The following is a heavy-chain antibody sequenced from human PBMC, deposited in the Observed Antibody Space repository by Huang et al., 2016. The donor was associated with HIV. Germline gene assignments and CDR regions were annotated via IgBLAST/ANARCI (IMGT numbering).Heavy chain of an antibody. CDR1: GYTFSFYG. J-gene: IGHJ5*01. CDR3: VRNLEWAQGNWFDS. V-gene: IGHV1-18*01. Sequence: HVYLVQSGPEVKKPGASVKVSCKASGYTFSFYGINWVRQAPGQGLEWMGRINPYNANTNFAQKCQGRLSMTTDTSTSTAYMELRSLRSDDTGLYYCVRNLEWAQGNWFDSWGQGTLVTVSS. D-gene: IGHD3-3*01. CDR2: INPYNANT.